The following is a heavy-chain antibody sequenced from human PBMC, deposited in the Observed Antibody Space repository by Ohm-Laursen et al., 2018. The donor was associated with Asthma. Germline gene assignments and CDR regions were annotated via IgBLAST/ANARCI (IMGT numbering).Heavy chain of an antibody. V-gene: IGHV4-31*03. CDR2: IFQTGSS. D-gene: IGHD4-23*01. J-gene: IGHJ4*02. CDR3: AREATVITRYFDS. Sequence: TLSLTCTVSGGSITSGPFYWGWIRQHPGKGLEWIGYIFQTGSSYYNPSLKSRVSISVDTSKNQFSLRVGSVTAADTAVYYCAREATVITRYFDSWGQGILVTVSS. CDR1: GGSITSGPFY.